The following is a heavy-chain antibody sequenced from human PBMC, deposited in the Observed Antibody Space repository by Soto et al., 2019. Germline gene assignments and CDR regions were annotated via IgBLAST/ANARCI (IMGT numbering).Heavy chain of an antibody. V-gene: IGHV3-30*18. D-gene: IGHD6-19*01. CDR2: ISSTGSNK. J-gene: IGHJ4*02. Sequence: QVHLVESGGGVVQPGGSLSLSCAASGFTFTSHGMHWVRHAPGKGLDWVAAISSTGSNKYYADSVKGRFTISRSDYTNTLYLEMKSLRVEDTAIYYFAKVSASTSGWYGSGWGTFDSWGQGTLVTVSS. CDR1: GFTFTSHG. CDR3: AKVSASTSGWYGSGWGTFDS.